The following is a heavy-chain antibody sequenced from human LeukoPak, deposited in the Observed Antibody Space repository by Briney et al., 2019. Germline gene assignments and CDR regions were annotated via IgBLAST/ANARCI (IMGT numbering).Heavy chain of an antibody. CDR1: GFTFSSYW. D-gene: IGHD3-22*01. Sequence: PGGSLRLSCAASGFTFSSYWMNWYRQAPGKGLDWVGNINQDASEINYVDSVRGRFTISRDNAKNSLYLQMNSLRAEDTAVYYCARDGGYYDSSGYYPSYYYYGMDVWGQGTTVTVSS. V-gene: IGHV3-7*01. CDR3: ARDGGYYDSSGYYPSYYYYGMDV. J-gene: IGHJ6*02. CDR2: INQDASEI.